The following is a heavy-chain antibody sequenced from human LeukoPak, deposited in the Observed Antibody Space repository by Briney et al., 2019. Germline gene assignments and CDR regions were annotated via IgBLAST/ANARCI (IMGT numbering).Heavy chain of an antibody. CDR1: GFTFSDYS. Sequence: GGSLRLSCAASGFTFSDYSMNWVRQTPGKGLEWVASTSSGSSWIYYADSVKGRFTISRDNAKNSLYLQMNSLRAEDTAVYYCARSLTILYYDFWSGYSMGAFDIWGQGTLVTVSS. CDR3: ARSLTILYYDFWSGYSMGAFDI. V-gene: IGHV3-21*01. J-gene: IGHJ4*02. D-gene: IGHD3-3*01. CDR2: TSSGSSWI.